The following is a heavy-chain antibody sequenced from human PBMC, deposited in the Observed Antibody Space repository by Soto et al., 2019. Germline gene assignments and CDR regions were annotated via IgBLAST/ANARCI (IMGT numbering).Heavy chain of an antibody. D-gene: IGHD3-3*01. Sequence: SETLSLTCTVSGGSISSYYWSWIRQPPGKGLEWIGYIYYSGSTNYNPSLKSRVTISVDTSKNQFSLKLSSVTAADTAVYYCASTYYDFWSGSYYYYYYMDVWGKGTTVTVSS. CDR3: ASTYYDFWSGSYYYYYYMDV. CDR2: IYYSGST. J-gene: IGHJ6*03. V-gene: IGHV4-59*01. CDR1: GGSISSYY.